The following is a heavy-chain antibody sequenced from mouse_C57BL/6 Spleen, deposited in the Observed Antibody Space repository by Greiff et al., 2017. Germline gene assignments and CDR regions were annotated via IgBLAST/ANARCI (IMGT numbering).Heavy chain of an antibody. CDR3: ARTGSGLMGFAY. J-gene: IGHJ3*01. D-gene: IGHD2-3*01. CDR2: INPNNGGT. CDR1: GYTFTDYN. V-gene: IGHV1-18*01. Sequence: EVQLQESGPELVKPGASVKIPCKASGYTFTDYNMDWVKQSHGKSLEWIGDINPNNGGTIYNQKFKGKATLTVDKSSSTAYMELRSLTSEDTAVYYCARTGSGLMGFAYWGQGTLVTVSA.